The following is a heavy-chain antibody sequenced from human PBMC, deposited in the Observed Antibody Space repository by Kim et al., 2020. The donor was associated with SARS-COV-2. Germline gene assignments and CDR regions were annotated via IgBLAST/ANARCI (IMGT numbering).Heavy chain of an antibody. CDR3: AIAVADHYYYDGMDV. Sequence: SVKGRFTITRDKSKNKFYMQMNSLRAEDTAVYYCAIAVADHYYYDGMDVWAQGTTVTVSS. D-gene: IGHD6-19*01. J-gene: IGHJ6*02. V-gene: IGHV3-23*01.